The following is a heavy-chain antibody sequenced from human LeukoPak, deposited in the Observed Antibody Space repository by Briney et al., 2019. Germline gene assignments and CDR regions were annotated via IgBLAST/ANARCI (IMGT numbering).Heavy chain of an antibody. CDR3: AIAAPVNIVVVPAANS. Sequence: PGGSLRLSCAASGFTFSSYAMSWVRQAPGKGLEWVSAISGSGGSTYYADSVKGRFTISRDNSKNTLYLQMDSLRAEDTAVYYCAIAAPVNIVVVPAANSWGQGTLVTVSS. CDR1: GFTFSSYA. J-gene: IGHJ4*02. D-gene: IGHD2-2*01. CDR2: ISGSGGST. V-gene: IGHV3-23*01.